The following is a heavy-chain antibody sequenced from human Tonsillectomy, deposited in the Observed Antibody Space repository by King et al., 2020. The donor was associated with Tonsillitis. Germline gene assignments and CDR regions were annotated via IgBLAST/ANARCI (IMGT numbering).Heavy chain of an antibody. J-gene: IGHJ6*02. CDR3: ATLRCLEWSPQPYDMDV. Sequence: VQLVESGGGVVQPGNSLRLSCAASGFTFTNYPMRWVRQAPGRGLEWVAFLSSDGSRYFYADSVKGRFTMSSDSSKNTVYLERNSLRLEDTAAYYCATLRCLEWSPQPYDMDVWGQGTTVTVAS. CDR1: GFTFTNYP. D-gene: IGHD3-3*01. CDR2: LSSDGSRY. V-gene: IGHV3-30*01.